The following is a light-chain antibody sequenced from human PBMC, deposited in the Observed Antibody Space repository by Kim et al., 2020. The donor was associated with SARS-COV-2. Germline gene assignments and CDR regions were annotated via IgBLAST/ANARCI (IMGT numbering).Light chain of an antibody. Sequence: QMTHSPSTLSASVGDRVTITCRASQSISNWLAWYQQKPGKAPNLLIYEASSLASGVPSRFSGSGSGTQFTLTISSLQPDDFATYYCQQYNKYSNTFGQGTKLEI. CDR2: EAS. J-gene: IGKJ2*01. V-gene: IGKV1-5*03. CDR1: QSISNW. CDR3: QQYNKYSNT.